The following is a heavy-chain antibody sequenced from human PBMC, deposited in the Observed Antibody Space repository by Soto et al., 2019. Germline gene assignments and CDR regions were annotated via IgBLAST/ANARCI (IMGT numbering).Heavy chain of an antibody. Sequence: QLQLQESGSGLVKPSQTLSLTCAVSGGSISSGGYSWSWIRQPPGKGLEWIGYIYHSGSTNYNPSLKSRVTISVDRSKNQFSLKLSSVTAADTAVYYCARGGDDSSGYYLDYWGQGTLVTVSS. D-gene: IGHD3-22*01. J-gene: IGHJ4*02. V-gene: IGHV4-30-2*01. CDR1: GGSISSGGYS. CDR3: ARGGDDSSGYYLDY. CDR2: IYHSGST.